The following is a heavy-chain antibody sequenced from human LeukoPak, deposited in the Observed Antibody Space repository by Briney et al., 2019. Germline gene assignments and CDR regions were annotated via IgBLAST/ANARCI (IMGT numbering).Heavy chain of an antibody. Sequence: GESLKISCKGSGYSFTSYWIGWVRQMPGKGLELMGIIYPGDSDTRYSPSFQGQVTISADKSISTAYLQWSSLKASDTAMYYCARHARYSSSWHNWFDPWGQGTLVTVSS. CDR3: ARHARYSSSWHNWFDP. CDR1: GYSFTSYW. V-gene: IGHV5-51*01. D-gene: IGHD6-13*01. CDR2: IYPGDSDT. J-gene: IGHJ5*02.